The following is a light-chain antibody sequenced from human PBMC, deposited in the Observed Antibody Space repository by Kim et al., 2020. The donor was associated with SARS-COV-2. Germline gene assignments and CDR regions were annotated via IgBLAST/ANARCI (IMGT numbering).Light chain of an antibody. V-gene: IGLV10-54*04. CDR2: RSN. J-gene: IGLJ3*02. CDR1: SDNVGNEG. CDR3: SSWDRSLAAWV. Sequence: QAGLTQPPSVSEDLGQTATLTCTGNSDNVGNEGASWLQQHQGHPPKLLSYRSNNRPSGISARFSASRSGIAASLTITGLQPEDEADYYCSSWDRSLAAWVFGEGTQLTDL.